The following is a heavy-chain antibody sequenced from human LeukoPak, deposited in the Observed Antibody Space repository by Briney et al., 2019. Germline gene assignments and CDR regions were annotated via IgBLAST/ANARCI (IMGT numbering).Heavy chain of an antibody. V-gene: IGHV3-7*01. CDR3: AKKIGSTSRGFDY. Sequence: GGSLRLSCAASRFTFSNYWMVWVRQAPGEVLEWVANIRGDGSRQYYLDSVKGRFTISRDNAKNSLYLQMSSLRADDTAVYYCAKKIGSTSRGFDYWGQGTLVTVSS. J-gene: IGHJ4*02. CDR2: IRGDGSRQ. D-gene: IGHD2-2*01. CDR1: RFTFSNYW.